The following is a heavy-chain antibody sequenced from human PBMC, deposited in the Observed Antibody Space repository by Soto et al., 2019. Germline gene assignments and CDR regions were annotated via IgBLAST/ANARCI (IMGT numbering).Heavy chain of an antibody. CDR3: AAGGGLPRYY. D-gene: IGHD5-12*01. CDR2: IYHSGST. V-gene: IGHV4-30-2*01. CDR1: GGSISSGGYS. Sequence: QLQLQESGSGLVKPSQTLSLTCAVSGGSISSGGYSWSWIRQPPGKGLEWIGYIYHSGSTYYNPSLNSRLTRSVDKSNSQSSLKLSSVTAADTAVYYCAAGGGLPRYYWGQGTLVTVSS. J-gene: IGHJ4*02.